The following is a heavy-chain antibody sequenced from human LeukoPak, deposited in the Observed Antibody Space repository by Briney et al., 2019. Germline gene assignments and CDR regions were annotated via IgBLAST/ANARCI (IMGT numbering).Heavy chain of an antibody. D-gene: IGHD3-10*01. V-gene: IGHV5-51*01. Sequence: GESLKISCKGSGYSFPTNWIAWVRQMPGKGLEWMGIIYPGDSDTRYSPSFEGQVTFSADKSINTAYLQWSSLKASDTAMYYCARLLYYGSGSSLSDGMDVWGQGTTATVSS. J-gene: IGHJ6*02. CDR1: GYSFPTNW. CDR2: IYPGDSDT. CDR3: ARLLYYGSGSSLSDGMDV.